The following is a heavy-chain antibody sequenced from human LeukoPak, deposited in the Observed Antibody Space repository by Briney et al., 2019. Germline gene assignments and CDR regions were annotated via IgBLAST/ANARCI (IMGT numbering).Heavy chain of an antibody. V-gene: IGHV5-51*01. D-gene: IGHD4-23*01. CDR3: ARLVYGGNSGGDS. Sequence: GESLKISCKGSGYSFTSYWIGWVRQMPGKGLEWMGIIYPGDSDTRYSPSFQGQVTVSADRSINTAYLQWSSLKASDTAMYYCARLVYGGNSGGDSWGQGTLVTVSS. CDR2: IYPGDSDT. CDR1: GYSFTSYW. J-gene: IGHJ5*01.